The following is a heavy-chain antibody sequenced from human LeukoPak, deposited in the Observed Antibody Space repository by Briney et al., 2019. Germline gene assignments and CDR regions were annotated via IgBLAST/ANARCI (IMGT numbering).Heavy chain of an antibody. CDR3: ARDHIVVVPAASKVYYYMDV. D-gene: IGHD2-2*01. J-gene: IGHJ6*03. CDR2: INHSGST. Sequence: SETLSLTCAVYGGSFSGYYWSWIRQPPGKGLEWIGEINHSGSTYYNPSLKSRVTISVDTSRNQFSLKLSSVTAADTAVYYCARDHIVVVPAASKVYYYMDVWGKGTTVTVSS. V-gene: IGHV4-34*01. CDR1: GGSFSGYY.